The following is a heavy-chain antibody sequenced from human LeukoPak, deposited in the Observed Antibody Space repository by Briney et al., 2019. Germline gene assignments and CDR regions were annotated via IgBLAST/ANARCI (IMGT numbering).Heavy chain of an antibody. CDR2: IYYSGST. Sequence: SETLSLTCTVSGGSISSYYWSWIRQPPGKGLEWIGYIYYSGSTNYNPSLKSRVTISVDTSKNQFSLKLSSVTAADTAVYCCARRDGYNLDYWGQGTLVTVSS. CDR3: ARRDGYNLDY. V-gene: IGHV4-59*01. J-gene: IGHJ4*02. D-gene: IGHD5-24*01. CDR1: GGSISSYY.